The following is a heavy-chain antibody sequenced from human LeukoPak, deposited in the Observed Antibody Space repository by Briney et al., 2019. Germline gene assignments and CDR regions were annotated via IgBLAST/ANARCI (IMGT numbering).Heavy chain of an antibody. CDR3: ARVYYDHVMGPTTHFDY. Sequence: GGSLRLSCAASGFTFDDYGMSWVRQAPGKGLEWVSGINWNGGSAGYADSVKGRFTISRDNAKNSLYLQMNSLRAEDTALYYCARVYYDHVMGPTTHFDYWGQGTLVTVSS. J-gene: IGHJ4*02. CDR2: INWNGGSA. D-gene: IGHD3-16*01. V-gene: IGHV3-20*04. CDR1: GFTFDDYG.